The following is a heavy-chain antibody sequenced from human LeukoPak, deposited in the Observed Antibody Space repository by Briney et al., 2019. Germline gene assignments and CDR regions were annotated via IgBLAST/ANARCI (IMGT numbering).Heavy chain of an antibody. CDR3: ASLLRDILPFFDY. J-gene: IGHJ4*02. Sequence: GRSLRLFCAASGLTFSTYSMHWGRDAPGKGLEWVSYLRSHSRTKFYADSVKDRLTISRDNAKNSLFLQMDSLRAEDTAVYYCASLLRDILPFFDYWGQGTLVTVPS. CDR2: LRSHSRTK. CDR1: GLTFSTYS. V-gene: IGHV3-48*01.